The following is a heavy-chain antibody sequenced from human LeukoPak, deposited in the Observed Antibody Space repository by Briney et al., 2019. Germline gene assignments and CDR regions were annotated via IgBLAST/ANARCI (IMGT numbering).Heavy chain of an antibody. CDR1: GFTFSSYA. J-gene: IGHJ6*02. V-gene: IGHV3-23*01. D-gene: IGHD6-13*01. Sequence: PGGSLRLSCAASGFTFSSYAMSWVRQAPGKGLEWVSAISGSGGSTYYADSAKGRFTISRDNSKNTLYLQMNSLRAEDTAVYYCAKDSSSSWYNYYYYGMDVWGQGTTVTVSS. CDR2: ISGSGGST. CDR3: AKDSSSSWYNYYYYGMDV.